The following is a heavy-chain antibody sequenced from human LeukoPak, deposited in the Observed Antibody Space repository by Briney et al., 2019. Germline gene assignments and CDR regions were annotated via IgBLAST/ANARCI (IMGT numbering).Heavy chain of an antibody. V-gene: IGHV4-34*01. CDR2: INQSGST. CDR3: AGGIAARPFDY. Sequence: SETLSLTCAVYGGSFSGYYWSWIRQPPGKGLEWIGEINQSGSTNYNPSLKSRVTISVDTSKNQFSLKLSSVTAADTAVYYCAGGIAARPFDYWGQGTLVTVSS. CDR1: GGSFSGYY. D-gene: IGHD6-6*01. J-gene: IGHJ4*02.